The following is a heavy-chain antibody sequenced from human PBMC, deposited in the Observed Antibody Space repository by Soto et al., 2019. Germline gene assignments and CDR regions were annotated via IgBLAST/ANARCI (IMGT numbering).Heavy chain of an antibody. J-gene: IGHJ6*02. V-gene: IGHV4-31*03. CDR3: ARWDDRISGYYYGMDV. D-gene: IGHD1-26*01. Sequence: SETLSLTCTVSGGSISSGGYYWSWIRQHPGKGLEWIGYIYYSGSTYYNPSLKSRVTISVDTSKNQFSLKLSSVTAADTAVYYCARWDDRISGYYYGMDVWGQGTTVTVYS. CDR2: IYYSGST. CDR1: GGSISSGGYY.